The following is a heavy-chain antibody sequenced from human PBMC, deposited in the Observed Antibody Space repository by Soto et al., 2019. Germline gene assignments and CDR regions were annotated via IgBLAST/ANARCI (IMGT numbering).Heavy chain of an antibody. V-gene: IGHV3-74*03. D-gene: IGHD4-17*01. Sequence: GGSLRLSCTASGFTFRNYWIHWVRQVPGKGLVWISRINGDERSTTYADSVKGRFTISRDNAKNTLYLQMNSLRAEDTAVYYCARAAGDSFFDSWGQGTLVTVSS. CDR1: GFTFRNYW. J-gene: IGHJ4*02. CDR2: INGDERST. CDR3: ARAAGDSFFDS.